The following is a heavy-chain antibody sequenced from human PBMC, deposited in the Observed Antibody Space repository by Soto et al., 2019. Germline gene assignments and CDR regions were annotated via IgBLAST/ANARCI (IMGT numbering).Heavy chain of an antibody. V-gene: IGHV5-51*01. CDR3: ARERGKRYYYYGMDV. D-gene: IGHD3-16*01. CDR2: IYPGDSDT. CDR1: GYSFTSYW. Sequence: GASLKLSCQGSGYSFTSYWIGWVRKMPWKGLEWMGIIYPGDSDTRYSPSFQGQVTISADKSISTAYLQWSSLKASDTAMYYCARERGKRYYYYGMDVWGQGTTVTVSS. J-gene: IGHJ6*02.